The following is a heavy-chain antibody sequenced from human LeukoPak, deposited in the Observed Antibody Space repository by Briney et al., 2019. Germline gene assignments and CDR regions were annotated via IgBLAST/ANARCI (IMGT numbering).Heavy chain of an antibody. CDR2: INPSGGST. Sequence: ASVKVSCKASGYTFTSYYMHWVRQAPGQGLEWMGIINPSGGSTSYAQKFQGRVTMTRDTSTSTVYMELSSLRSEDTAVYYCARDSTYYDILTGLSFGNWFDPWGQGTLVTVSS. CDR1: GYTFTSYY. D-gene: IGHD3-9*01. J-gene: IGHJ5*02. V-gene: IGHV1-46*01. CDR3: ARDSTYYDILTGLSFGNWFDP.